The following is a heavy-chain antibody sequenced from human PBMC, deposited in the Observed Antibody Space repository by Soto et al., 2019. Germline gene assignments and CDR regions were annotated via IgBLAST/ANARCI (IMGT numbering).Heavy chain of an antibody. V-gene: IGHV1-3*01. J-gene: IGHJ4*02. D-gene: IGHD2-2*01. CDR3: ALGYCSSTSCYDFDY. CDR1: GYTFTSYA. CDR2: INAGNGNT. Sequence: ASVKVSCKASGYTFTSYAMHLVRQAPGQRLEWKGWINAGNGNTKYSQKFQGRVIITRDTSASTAYMELSSLRSEDTAVYYCALGYCSSTSCYDFDYWGQGTLVTVSS.